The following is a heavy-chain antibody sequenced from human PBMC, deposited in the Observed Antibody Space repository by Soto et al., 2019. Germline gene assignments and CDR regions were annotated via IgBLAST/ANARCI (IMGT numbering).Heavy chain of an antibody. CDR1: GFTFSSYG. D-gene: IGHD3-22*01. V-gene: IGHV3-33*01. Sequence: PGGSLRLSCAASGFTFSSYGMHWVRQSPGKGLEWVAVIWYDGDNKYYADSVKGRFTISRDNSKNTLYLQMNSLRAEDTAVYYCAREDYYDSSGYYYRVGYYGMDVWGQGTTVTVSS. CDR3: AREDYYDSSGYYYRVGYYGMDV. CDR2: IWYDGDNK. J-gene: IGHJ6*02.